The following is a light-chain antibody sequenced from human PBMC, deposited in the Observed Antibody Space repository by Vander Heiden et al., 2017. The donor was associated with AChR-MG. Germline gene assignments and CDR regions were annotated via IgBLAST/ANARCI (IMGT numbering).Light chain of an antibody. V-gene: IGLV3-10*01. CDR1: ALPKKY. J-gene: IGLJ3*02. Sequence: SYELTQPPSVSVSPGQTARITCSGDALPKKYAYWYQQKSGQAPVLVIYKDSKRPSGIPERFSGSSSGTMATLTISGAQLEDEADYYCYSTDSSGDHRVFGGGTKLTGL. CDR3: YSTDSSGDHRV. CDR2: KDS.